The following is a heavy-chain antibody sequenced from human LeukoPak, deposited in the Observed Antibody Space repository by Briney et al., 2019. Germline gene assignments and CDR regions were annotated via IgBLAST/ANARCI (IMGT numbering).Heavy chain of an antibody. Sequence: SETLFLTCTVSGDSISSYYWTWIRRPAGKGLEWIGRINTSGGSNYNPSLRSRVTMSVDTSKNQFSLKVSSVTAADTAVYYCARNRGVDFDYWGQGTLVTVSS. CDR1: GDSISSYY. CDR2: INTSGGS. J-gene: IGHJ4*02. D-gene: IGHD1-14*01. V-gene: IGHV4-4*07. CDR3: ARNRGVDFDY.